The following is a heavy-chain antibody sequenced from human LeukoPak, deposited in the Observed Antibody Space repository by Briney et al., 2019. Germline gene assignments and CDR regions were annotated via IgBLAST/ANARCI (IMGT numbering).Heavy chain of an antibody. Sequence: GASVTVSCKPSGYTFTDYYMHWVRQAPGQGLEWMGWINPNSGVTSSAQKFQGRVTMTRDTSITTVYMEVRWLTSDDTAIYYCARADRLDGAPYLIGPWGQGTLVTVSS. J-gene: IGHJ5*02. CDR2: INPNSGVT. D-gene: IGHD2-21*01. CDR1: GYTFTDYY. V-gene: IGHV1-2*02. CDR3: ARADRLDGAPYLIGP.